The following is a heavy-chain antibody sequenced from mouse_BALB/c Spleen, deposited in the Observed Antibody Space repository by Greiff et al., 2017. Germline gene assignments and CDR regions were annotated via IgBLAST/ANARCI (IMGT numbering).Heavy chain of an antibody. V-gene: IGHV5-4*02. CDR3: ARDYYY. CDR1: GFTFSDYY. Sequence: DVKLVESGGGLVKPGGSLKLSCAASGFTFSDYYMYWVRQTPEKRLEWVATISDGGSYTYYPDSVKGRFTISRDNAKNNLYLQMSSLKSEDTAMYYCARDYYYWGQGTTLTVSS. D-gene: IGHD1-1*01. CDR2: ISDGGSYT. J-gene: IGHJ2*01.